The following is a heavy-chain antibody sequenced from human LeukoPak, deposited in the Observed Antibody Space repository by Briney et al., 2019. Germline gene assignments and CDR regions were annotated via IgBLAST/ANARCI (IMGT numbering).Heavy chain of an antibody. V-gene: IGHV3-9*03. CDR3: AKDARGYYGSGSSLFDY. J-gene: IGHJ4*02. D-gene: IGHD3-10*01. Sequence: PGRSLRLSCAASGFTFDDYAMHWVRQAPGKGLEWVSGISCNSGSIGYADSVKGRFTISRDNAKNSLYLQMNSLRAEDMALYYCAKDARGYYGSGSSLFDYWGQGTLVTVSS. CDR1: GFTFDDYA. CDR2: ISCNSGSI.